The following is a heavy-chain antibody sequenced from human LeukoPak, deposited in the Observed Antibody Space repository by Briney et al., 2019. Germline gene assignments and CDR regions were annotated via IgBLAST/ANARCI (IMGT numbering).Heavy chain of an antibody. V-gene: IGHV3-33*01. D-gene: IGHD6-19*01. Sequence: GGSLILSCVVSGFTFRDYGMHWVRQAPGKGLEWVAVIWYDGTNRYYADSVEGRFTISRDNSKNTLYLQMNSLRADDTAVYYCARTRYNSGGGDYWGQGTPVTVSP. J-gene: IGHJ4*02. CDR3: ARTRYNSGGGDY. CDR1: GFTFRDYG. CDR2: IWYDGTNR.